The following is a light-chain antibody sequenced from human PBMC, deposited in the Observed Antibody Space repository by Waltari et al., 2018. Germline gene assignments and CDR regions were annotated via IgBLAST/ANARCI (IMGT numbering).Light chain of an antibody. CDR1: KLGDKY. J-gene: IGLJ2*01. V-gene: IGLV3-1*01. CDR3: QAWDSSTYVV. CDR2: QNT. Sequence: SYELTQPPSVSVSPGQTASITCSGDKLGDKYASWYHQKPGQSPVLVIYQNTTRPSGIPERFSGSNSGNTATLTISGTQAMDEADYYCQAWDSSTYVVFGGGTKLTVL.